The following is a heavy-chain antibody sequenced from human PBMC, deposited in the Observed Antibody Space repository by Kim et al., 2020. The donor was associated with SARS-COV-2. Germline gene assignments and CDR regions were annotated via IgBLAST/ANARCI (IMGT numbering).Heavy chain of an antibody. Sequence: GGSLRLSCAASGFTFSSYAMSWVRQAPGKGLEWVSAISDSGGRSYYADSVKGRVTVSRDNSKNTLYLQMISLRAEDTAVYYCAKGRYGGHGDYYYYYGV. CDR1: GFTFSSYA. J-gene: IGHJ6*01. D-gene: IGHD5-12*01. CDR2: ISDSGGRS. CDR3: AKGRYGGHGDYYYYYGV. V-gene: IGHV3-23*01.